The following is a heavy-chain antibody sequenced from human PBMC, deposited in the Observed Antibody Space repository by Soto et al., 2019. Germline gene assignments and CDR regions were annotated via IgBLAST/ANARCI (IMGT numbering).Heavy chain of an antibody. V-gene: IGHV4-4*02. CDR1: GASISSNNW. Sequence: QVQLQESGPGLVKPSGTLSLTCAVSGASISSNNWWSWVRQPPGKGLEWIGEIYHSGSTNYNPSLKSRVTISVDKSKNHFSLKLSSVTAADTAVYYCARDEAQDYYYGMDVWGQGTTVTASS. J-gene: IGHJ6*02. CDR3: ARDEAQDYYYGMDV. CDR2: IYHSGST.